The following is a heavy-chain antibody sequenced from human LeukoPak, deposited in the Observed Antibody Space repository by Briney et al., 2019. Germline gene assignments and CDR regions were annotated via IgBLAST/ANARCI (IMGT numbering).Heavy chain of an antibody. CDR3: AKVGPYGSGSYYTFDY. D-gene: IGHD3-10*01. V-gene: IGHV3-23*01. Sequence: GGSLRFSCAASGFTFSCYAMSWVRQAPGKGMECVSAISGSGGSTYYADSVKGRFTISRDNSKNTLYLQMNSLRAKDTAVYYCAKVGPYGSGSYYTFDYWGQGTLVTVSS. CDR2: ISGSGGST. J-gene: IGHJ4*02. CDR1: GFTFSCYA.